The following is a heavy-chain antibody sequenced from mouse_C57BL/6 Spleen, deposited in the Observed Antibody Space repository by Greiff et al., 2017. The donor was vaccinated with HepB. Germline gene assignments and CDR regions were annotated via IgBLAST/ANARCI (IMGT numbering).Heavy chain of an antibody. CDR2: IYPGDGDT. J-gene: IGHJ1*03. CDR1: GYAFSSSW. D-gene: IGHD1-1*01. CDR3: AIGGYYYGSSYGYFDV. V-gene: IGHV1-82*01. Sequence: VQLQQSGPELVKPGASVKISCKASGYAFSSSWMNWVKQRPGKGLEWIGRIYPGDGDTNYNGKFKGKATLTADKSSSTAYMQLSSLTSEDSAVYFCAIGGYYYGSSYGYFDVWGTGTTVTVSS.